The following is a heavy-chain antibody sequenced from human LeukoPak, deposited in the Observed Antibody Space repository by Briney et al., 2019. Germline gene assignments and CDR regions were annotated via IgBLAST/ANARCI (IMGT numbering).Heavy chain of an antibody. CDR3: ARGDYGDYVVYYYYGMDV. CDR2: ISYDGSNK. Sequence: GGSLRLPCAASGFTFSSYAMHWVRQAPGKGLEWVAVISYDGSNKYYADSVKGRFTISRDNSKNTLYLQMNSLRAEDTAVYYCARGDYGDYVVYYYYGMDVWGQGTTVTVSS. J-gene: IGHJ6*02. CDR1: GFTFSSYA. V-gene: IGHV3-30-3*01. D-gene: IGHD4-17*01.